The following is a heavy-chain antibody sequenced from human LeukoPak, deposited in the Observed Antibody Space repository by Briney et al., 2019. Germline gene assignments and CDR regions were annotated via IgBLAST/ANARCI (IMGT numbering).Heavy chain of an antibody. CDR1: GGSFSGYY. J-gene: IGHJ4*02. D-gene: IGHD6-19*01. V-gene: IGHV4-34*01. CDR3: ARTSSSGLVGGYYFDY. CDR2: INHSGST. Sequence: PSEALSLTCAVYGGSFSGYYWSWIRQPPGKGLEWIGEINHSGSTNYNPSLKSRVTTSVDTSKNQFSLKLSSVTAADTAVYYCARTSSSGLVGGYYFDYWGQGTLVTVSS.